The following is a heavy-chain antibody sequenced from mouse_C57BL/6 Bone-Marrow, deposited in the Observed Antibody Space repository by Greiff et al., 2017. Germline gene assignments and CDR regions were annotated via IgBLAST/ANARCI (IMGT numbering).Heavy chain of an antibody. CDR2: INPNNGGT. V-gene: IGHV1-26*01. J-gene: IGHJ2*01. CDR3: ASLYDGYGYFDY. CDR1: GYTFTDYY. D-gene: IGHD2-3*01. Sequence: VQLQQSGPELVKPGASVKISCKASGYTFTDYYMNWVKQSHGKSLEWIGDINPNNGGTSYNQKFKGKATLTVDKSSSTAYMELRSLTSEDSAVYYCASLYDGYGYFDYWGQGTTLTVSS.